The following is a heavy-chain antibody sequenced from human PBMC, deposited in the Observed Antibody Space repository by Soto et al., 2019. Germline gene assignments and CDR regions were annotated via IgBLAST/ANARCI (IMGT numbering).Heavy chain of an antibody. CDR2: IYYSGST. CDR1: GGSISSYY. CDR3: ARHMPHYYMDV. Sequence: TSETLSLTCTVSGGSISSYYWSWIRQPPGKGLEWIGYIYYSGSTNYNPSLKSRVTISVDTSKNQFSLKLSSVTAADTAVYYCARHMPHYYMDVWGKGTTVTVSS. V-gene: IGHV4-59*08. J-gene: IGHJ6*03. D-gene: IGHD2-2*01.